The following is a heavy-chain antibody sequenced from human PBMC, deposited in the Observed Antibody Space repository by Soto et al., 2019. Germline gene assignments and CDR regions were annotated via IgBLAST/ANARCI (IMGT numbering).Heavy chain of an antibody. D-gene: IGHD3-3*01. V-gene: IGHV1-18*04. CDR1: GYTFTSYG. CDR3: ARVPKPIFGVVIIRTELRNTLPDY. CDR2: ISAYNGNT. J-gene: IGHJ4*02. Sequence: RASVKVSCKASGYTFTSYGISWVRQAPGQGLEWMGWISAYNGNTNYAQKLQGRVTMTTDTSTSTAYMELRSLRSDDTAVYYCARVPKPIFGVVIIRTELRNTLPDYWGQGTLVTVSS.